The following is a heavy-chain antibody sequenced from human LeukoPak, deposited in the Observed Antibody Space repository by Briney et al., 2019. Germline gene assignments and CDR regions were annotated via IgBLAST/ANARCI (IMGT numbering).Heavy chain of an antibody. CDR2: ISPRSDSA. CDR3: AKGPRVFGVVLGLDWYFDL. J-gene: IGHJ2*01. V-gene: IGHV3-23*01. CDR1: GFTFSSYA. D-gene: IGHD3-3*01. Sequence: PGGSLRLSCAASGFTFSSYAMNWVRQAPGKGLEWVSVISPRSDSAFYADSLRGRFTIPRDNSKNTLFLQMSSLRAEDTAVYYCAKGPRVFGVVLGLDWYFDLWGRGTLVTVSS.